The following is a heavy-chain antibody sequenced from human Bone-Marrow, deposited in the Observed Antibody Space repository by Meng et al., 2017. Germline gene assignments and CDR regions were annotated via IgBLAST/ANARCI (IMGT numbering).Heavy chain of an antibody. Sequence: SCAASGFTFSSYAMHWVRQAPGKGLEWVAVISYDGSNKYYADSVKGRFTISRDNSKNTLYLQMNSLRAEDTAVYYCARDRYSRQMGINDWGQGTLVTVSS. J-gene: IGHJ4*02. CDR3: ARDRYSRQMGIND. V-gene: IGHV3-30*04. CDR2: ISYDGSNK. CDR1: GFTFSSYA. D-gene: IGHD3-16*02.